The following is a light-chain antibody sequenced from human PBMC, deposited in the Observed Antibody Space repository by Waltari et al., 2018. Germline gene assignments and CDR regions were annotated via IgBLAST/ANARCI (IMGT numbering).Light chain of an antibody. Sequence: DIVMTQSPDSLAVSLGERATINCKSNQSVLYSSNNKNYLAWYQRKPGQPPKLLIYWASTRESGVPDRFSGSGSGTDFTLTISSLQAEDVAVYYCQQYYSTMYTFGQGTKLEIK. J-gene: IGKJ2*01. CDR1: QSVLYSSNNKNY. V-gene: IGKV4-1*01. CDR2: WAS. CDR3: QQYYSTMYT.